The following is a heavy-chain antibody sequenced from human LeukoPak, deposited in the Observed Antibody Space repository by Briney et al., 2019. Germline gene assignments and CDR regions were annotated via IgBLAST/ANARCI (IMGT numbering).Heavy chain of an antibody. Sequence: SETLSLTCTVSGGSISSYYWSWIRQPPGKGLEWIGYIYYGGSTNYNPSLKSRVTISVDTSKNQFSLKLSSVTAADTAVYYCARTEITMIVDWGQGTLVTVSS. CDR1: GGSISSYY. CDR3: ARTEITMIVD. D-gene: IGHD3-22*01. CDR2: IYYGGST. J-gene: IGHJ4*02. V-gene: IGHV4-59*08.